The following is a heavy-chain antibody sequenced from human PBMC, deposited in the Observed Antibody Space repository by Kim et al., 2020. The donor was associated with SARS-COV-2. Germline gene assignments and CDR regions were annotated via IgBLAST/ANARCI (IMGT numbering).Heavy chain of an antibody. Sequence: GGSLRLSCAASGFTFSTYGMHWVRQAPGKGLEWVATIWYGGSNEYYPDSVKGRFTVSSDNPKNTLYLQMNSLRGEETAVYYCARGYCGTATCYTVGTYCDLGGRGTLGSLS. V-gene: IGHV3-33*01. D-gene: IGHD2-2*02. CDR2: IWYGGSNE. CDR3: ARGYCGTATCYTVGTYCDL. CDR1: GFTFSTYG. J-gene: IGHJ4*02.